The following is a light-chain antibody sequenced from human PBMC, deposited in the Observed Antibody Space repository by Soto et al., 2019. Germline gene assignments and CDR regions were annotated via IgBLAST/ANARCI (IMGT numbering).Light chain of an antibody. Sequence: EIVLTQSPGTLSLSPGERATLSCRASQSVSSSYLAWYQQKPGQTPRLLMYGASSRATGIPDRFSGSGSGTDLTLTITRLEPEDFAVYYCQQYGSSPGTFGQGTKVEIK. CDR1: QSVSSSY. V-gene: IGKV3-20*01. CDR3: QQYGSSPGT. CDR2: GAS. J-gene: IGKJ1*01.